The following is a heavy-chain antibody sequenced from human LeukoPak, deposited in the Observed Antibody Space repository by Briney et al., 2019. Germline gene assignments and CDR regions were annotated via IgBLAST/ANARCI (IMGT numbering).Heavy chain of an antibody. CDR3: AKPISGGLAVTADWFHP. CDR2: INANSGTT. Sequence: PGGSLRLPCAASGFTFSSFAMSWVRQAPGKGLEWVSTINANSGTTSYAASVRGRFTISRDNSKNTLYLQVNTLRADDTATYYCAKPISGGLAVTADWFHPWGQGTLVVVSS. V-gene: IGHV3-23*01. D-gene: IGHD6-19*01. CDR1: GFTFSSFA. J-gene: IGHJ5*01.